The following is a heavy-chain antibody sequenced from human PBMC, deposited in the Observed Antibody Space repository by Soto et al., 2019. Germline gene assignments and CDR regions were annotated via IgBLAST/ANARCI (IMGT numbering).Heavy chain of an antibody. D-gene: IGHD4-17*01. CDR1: GGSISSYY. Sequence: SETLSLTCTVSGGSISSYYWSWIRQPPGKGLEWIGYIYYSGSTNYNPSLKSRVTISVDTSKNQFSLKLSSVTAADTAVYYCARAGDYKYYYYGMDVWGQGTTVTVSS. V-gene: IGHV4-59*01. J-gene: IGHJ6*02. CDR3: ARAGDYKYYYYGMDV. CDR2: IYYSGST.